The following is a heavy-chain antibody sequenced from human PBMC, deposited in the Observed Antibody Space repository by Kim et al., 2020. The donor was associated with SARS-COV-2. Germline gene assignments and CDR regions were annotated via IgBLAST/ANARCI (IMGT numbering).Heavy chain of an antibody. CDR1: GFTFSLYN. V-gene: IGHV3-21*01. J-gene: IGHJ4*02. CDR2: ISGTGKYI. D-gene: IGHD5-12*01. Sequence: GGSLRLSCAASGFTFSLYNMNWVRQAPGKGLEWVSSISGTGKYIYYGDAVKGRFTISRDNARDSLYLEMTSLRAEDTALYYCVRDEIVATIYFDHWGQGTPVTVSS. CDR3: VRDEIVATIYFDH.